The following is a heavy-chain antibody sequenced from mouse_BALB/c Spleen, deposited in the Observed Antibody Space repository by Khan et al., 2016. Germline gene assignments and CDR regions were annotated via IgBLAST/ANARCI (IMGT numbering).Heavy chain of an antibody. CDR1: GFTFSVFG. CDR3: ARLTPYAMDY. J-gene: IGHJ4*01. CDR2: ISGGSSTI. D-gene: IGHD4-1*01. V-gene: IGHV5-17*02. Sequence: EVELVESGGGLVQPGGSRKLSCAASGFTFSVFGIHWVRQAPEKGLEWVAYISGGSSTIYYADTVKGRFTISRDNPKNTLFLQMTSLRSEDTAVDYCARLTPYAMDYWGQGTSVTVSS.